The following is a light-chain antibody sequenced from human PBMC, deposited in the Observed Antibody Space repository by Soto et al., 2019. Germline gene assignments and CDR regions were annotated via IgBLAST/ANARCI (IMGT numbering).Light chain of an antibody. Sequence: QSVLTQPRSVSGSPGQSVTISCTRTSSDVANYNYVSWYQQHPGKAPKLMIYDVNKRPSGVPYRFSGSKSGNTASLTISGLQAEDGADYYCCSYAGTYTRVFGTGTKLTVL. CDR2: DVN. CDR1: SSDVANYNY. V-gene: IGLV2-11*01. J-gene: IGLJ1*01. CDR3: CSYAGTYTRV.